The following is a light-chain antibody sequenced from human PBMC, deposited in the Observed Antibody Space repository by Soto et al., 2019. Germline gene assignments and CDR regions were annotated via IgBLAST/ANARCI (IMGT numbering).Light chain of an antibody. CDR2: GNS. CDR3: QSYDSSLSHAV. J-gene: IGLJ7*01. CDR1: SSNIGAGYD. Sequence: QSVLTQPPSVSGAPGQRVTISCTGSSSNIGAGYDVHWYQQLPGTAPKLLIYGNSNRPSGVPDRFSGSKSGTSASLAITGLQAEDEADYYCQSYDSSLSHAVFGGGTQPTVL. V-gene: IGLV1-40*01.